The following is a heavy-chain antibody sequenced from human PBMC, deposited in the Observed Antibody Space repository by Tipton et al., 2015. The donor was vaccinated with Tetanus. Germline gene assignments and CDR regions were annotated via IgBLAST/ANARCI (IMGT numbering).Heavy chain of an antibody. CDR1: GYTLTELS. J-gene: IGHJ6*02. Sequence: QLVQSGAEVKKPGASVEVSCKVSGYTLTELSMHWVRQAPGKGLEWMGGFDPEDGETIYAQKFQGRVTMTEDTSTDTAYMELSSLRSEDTAVYYCATAADVDTAMVGYYYYGMDVWGQGTTVTVSS. D-gene: IGHD5-18*01. V-gene: IGHV1-24*01. CDR3: ATAADVDTAMVGYYYYGMDV. CDR2: FDPEDGET.